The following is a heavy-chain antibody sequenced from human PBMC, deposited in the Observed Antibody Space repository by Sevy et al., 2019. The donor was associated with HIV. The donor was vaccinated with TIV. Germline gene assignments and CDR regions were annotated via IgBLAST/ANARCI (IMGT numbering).Heavy chain of an antibody. J-gene: IGHJ5*02. V-gene: IGHV4-30-4*08. CDR1: GGSISSGDYY. D-gene: IGHD2-2*01. CDR2: IYYSGIT. Sequence: SETLSLTCSVSGGSISSGDYYWTWMRQSPGKGLEWIGYIYYSGITYYNPSLKSRVIISIDTVKNQFSLKLSSVAAADTAVYYCARYCTRTSPHNWFDPWGQGTLGTVSS. CDR3: ARYCTRTSPHNWFDP.